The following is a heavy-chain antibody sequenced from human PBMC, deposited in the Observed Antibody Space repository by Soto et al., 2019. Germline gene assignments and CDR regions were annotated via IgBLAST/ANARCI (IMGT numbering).Heavy chain of an antibody. CDR1: CLSFSRYG. V-gene: IGHV3-30*03. D-gene: IGHD1-1*01. Sequence: GGSLILSCAASCLSFSRYGMEWVRLAPGKGLEWLAATTYDGRIKLYADSLKGRFTTSSDNSKNTLYLTMNSLRVGDTATYYCARALENPYLYYGLNVWRQGTTVTVS. CDR2: TTYDGRIK. J-gene: IGHJ6*02. CDR3: ARALENPYLYYGLNV.